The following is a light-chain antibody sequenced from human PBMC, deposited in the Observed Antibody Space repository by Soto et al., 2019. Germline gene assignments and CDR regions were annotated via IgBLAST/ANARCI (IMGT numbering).Light chain of an antibody. J-gene: IGKJ5*01. CDR1: QGTSSY. CDR3: QQLNSYPIT. CDR2: AAS. V-gene: IGKV1-9*01. Sequence: IQLTQSPSSLSASVGDRVTITCRASQGTSSYLAWYQQKPGKAPKLLISAASTLRSGVPSRFSGSGSGTDFTLTISSLQPEDFGTYYCQQLNSYPITFGQGTRLEIK.